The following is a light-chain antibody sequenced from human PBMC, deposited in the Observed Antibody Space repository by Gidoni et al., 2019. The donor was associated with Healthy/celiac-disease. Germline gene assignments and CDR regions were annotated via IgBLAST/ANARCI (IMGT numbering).Light chain of an antibody. Sequence: DIQMTQSPPTPSAFVGDRVTITCRASQSISSWLAWYQQKPGKAPKLLISKASTLESGVPSRFSGSGAGTEFALTISSLQPDDFATYYCKQYSSYSWTFXQXTKVEIK. V-gene: IGKV1-5*03. J-gene: IGKJ1*01. CDR2: KAS. CDR1: QSISSW. CDR3: KQYSSYSWT.